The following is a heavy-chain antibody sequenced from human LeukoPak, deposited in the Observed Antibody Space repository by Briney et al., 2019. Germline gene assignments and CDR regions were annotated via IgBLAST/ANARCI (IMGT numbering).Heavy chain of an antibody. CDR3: TARITMVRGVILRWFDP. CDR2: IKSKTGGGTT. J-gene: IGHJ5*02. Sequence: PGGSLRLSCAASGFTFSNAWMSWVHQAPGKGLEWVGRIKSKTGGGTTDYAAPVKGRFTISRDDSKNTLYLQMNSLKTEDTAVYYCTARITMVRGVILRWFDPWGQGTLVTVSS. D-gene: IGHD3-10*01. V-gene: IGHV3-15*01. CDR1: GFTFSNAW.